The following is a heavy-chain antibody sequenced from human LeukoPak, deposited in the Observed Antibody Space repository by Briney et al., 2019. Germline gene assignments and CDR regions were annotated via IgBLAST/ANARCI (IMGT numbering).Heavy chain of an antibody. Sequence: GGSLRLSCAASGFTFSSYGMRWVRQAPGKGLEWVAVISYDGSNKYYADSVKGRFTISRDNSKNTLYLQMNSLRAEDTAVYYCAKDMVGPSHIVVVTVPHAFDIWGQGTMVTVPS. CDR2: ISYDGSNK. CDR3: AKDMVGPSHIVVVTVPHAFDI. CDR1: GFTFSSYG. V-gene: IGHV3-30*18. J-gene: IGHJ3*02. D-gene: IGHD2-21*02.